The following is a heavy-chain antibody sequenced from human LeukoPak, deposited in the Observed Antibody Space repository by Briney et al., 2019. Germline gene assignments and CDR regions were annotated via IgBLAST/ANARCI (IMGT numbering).Heavy chain of an antibody. CDR1: GHTFTSYG. J-gene: IGHJ6*02. D-gene: IGHD5-18*01. CDR2: ISAYNGNT. V-gene: IGHV1-18*01. Sequence: ASVKVSCKASGHTFTSYGISWVRQAPGQGLEWMGWISAYNGNTNYAQKLQGRVTMTTDTSTSTAYMELRSLRSDDTAVYYCARGLVDTAMVGPYYYYYGMDVWGQGTTVTVSS. CDR3: ARGLVDTAMVGPYYYYYGMDV.